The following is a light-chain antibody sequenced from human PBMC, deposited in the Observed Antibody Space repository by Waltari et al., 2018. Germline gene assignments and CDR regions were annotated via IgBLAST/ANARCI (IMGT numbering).Light chain of an antibody. CDR2: YAS. CDR1: ESIGNN. CDR3: HQSESLPWT. J-gene: IGKJ1*01. V-gene: IGKV6-21*01. Sequence: EIVLTQSPEFQSVTPKEKVTITCRASESIGNNLHWYQQKQHQSPKLLIKYASQTFSGVPAKFSGSGSGTEFILTINGLEAEDAATYFCHQSESLPWTFGPGTKVEI.